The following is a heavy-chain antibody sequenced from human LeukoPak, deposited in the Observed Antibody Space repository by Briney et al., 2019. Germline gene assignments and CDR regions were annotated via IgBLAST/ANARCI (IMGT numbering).Heavy chain of an antibody. CDR1: GFTFRSYG. J-gene: IGHJ4*02. CDR3: ARDGFDY. V-gene: IGHV3-64*01. Sequence: GGSLRLSCAASGFTFRSYGMHWVRQAPGKGLEYVSAISSNGGRTYYANSVKGRFTISRDNAKNSLYLQMNSLRDEDTAVYYCARDGFDYWGQGTLVTVSS. CDR2: ISSNGGRT.